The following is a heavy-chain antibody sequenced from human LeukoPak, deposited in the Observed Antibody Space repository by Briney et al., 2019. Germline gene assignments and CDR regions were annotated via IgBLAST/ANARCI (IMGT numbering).Heavy chain of an antibody. J-gene: IGHJ3*02. V-gene: IGHV4-59*01. CDR1: GGSFSGYY. Sequence: SETLSLTCAVYGGSFSGYYWSWIRQPPGKGLAWIGYIYDSGSTNYNPSLKSRVTISVDTSKNQFSLKLSSVTAADTAVYYCACLTTADAFDIWGQGTMVTVSS. D-gene: IGHD3-22*01. CDR2: IYDSGST. CDR3: ACLTTADAFDI.